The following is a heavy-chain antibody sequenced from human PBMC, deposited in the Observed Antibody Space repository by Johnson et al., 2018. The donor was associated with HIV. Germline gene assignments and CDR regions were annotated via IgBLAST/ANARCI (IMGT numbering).Heavy chain of an antibody. CDR2: IYSGGST. V-gene: IGHV3-66*01. CDR3: ARERDAFDI. Sequence: VQLVESGGGLVRRGGSLRLSCAASGYTFSSYAMSWVRQAPGKGLEWVSVIYSGGSTYYADSVKGRFTISRDNSKNTLYLQMNSLRAEDTAVYYFARERDAFDIWGQGTMVTVSS. J-gene: IGHJ3*02. CDR1: GYTFSSYA.